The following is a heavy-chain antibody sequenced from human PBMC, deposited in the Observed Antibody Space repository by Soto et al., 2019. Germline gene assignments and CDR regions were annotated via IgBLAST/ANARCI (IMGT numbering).Heavy chain of an antibody. J-gene: IGHJ4*02. Sequence: SGGSLRLSCAASGLTFSNSWMSWVRQAPGKGLEWVAKLNQDGSEKFYVDSVKGRFTISRGNAKNSLYLQMTSLRVEDTAVYYCTRYATGFDYWGQGTLVTVSS. D-gene: IGHD1-1*01. V-gene: IGHV3-7*03. CDR1: GLTFSNSW. CDR3: TRYATGFDY. CDR2: LNQDGSEK.